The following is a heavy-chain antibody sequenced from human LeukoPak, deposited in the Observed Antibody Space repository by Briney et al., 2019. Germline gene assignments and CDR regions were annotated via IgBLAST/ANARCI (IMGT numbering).Heavy chain of an antibody. Sequence: GSLRLSCAASGFTFSSYSMNWVRQAPGKGLEWVSSISSSSSYIYYADSVKGRFTISGDNAKNSLYLQMNSLRAEDTAVYYCARDYDILTGYQGFDYWGQGTLVTVSS. V-gene: IGHV3-21*01. CDR1: GFTFSSYS. J-gene: IGHJ4*02. CDR2: ISSSSSYI. CDR3: ARDYDILTGYQGFDY. D-gene: IGHD3-9*01.